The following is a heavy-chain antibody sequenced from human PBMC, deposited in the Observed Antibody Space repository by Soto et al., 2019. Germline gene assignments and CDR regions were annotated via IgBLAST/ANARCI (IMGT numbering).Heavy chain of an antibody. CDR3: AQGYCSSTSCYGG. Sequence: QVQLVESGGGLVKTGGSLRLSCAASGFTFRDYYMSWIRQAPGKGLEWVSYISSTGRTIYYTDSVKGRFTISRDNAKNSLYLQMNSLRAEDTAVYYCAQGYCSSTSCYGGWGQGTMVTV. V-gene: IGHV3-11*01. CDR2: ISSTGRTI. CDR1: GFTFRDYY. D-gene: IGHD2-2*01. J-gene: IGHJ3*01.